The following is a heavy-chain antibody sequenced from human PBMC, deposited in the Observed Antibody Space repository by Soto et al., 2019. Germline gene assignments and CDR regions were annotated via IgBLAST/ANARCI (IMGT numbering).Heavy chain of an antibody. J-gene: IGHJ4*02. Sequence: QVQLVQSGAEVKKPGSSVKVSCKASGGTFSSYAITWVRQAPGQGLEWMGGIIPIFGTANYAQKFQGRVTITADESTSTAYMELSSLRSEDTAVYYCARARVEGSKAGNKVLVFDYWGQGTLVTVSS. D-gene: IGHD1-1*01. CDR1: GGTFSSYA. CDR2: IIPIFGTA. V-gene: IGHV1-69*01. CDR3: ARARVEGSKAGNKVLVFDY.